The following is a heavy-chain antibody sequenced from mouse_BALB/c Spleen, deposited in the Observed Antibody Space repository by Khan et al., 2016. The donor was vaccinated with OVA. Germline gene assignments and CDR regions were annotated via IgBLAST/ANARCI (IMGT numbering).Heavy chain of an antibody. CDR3: GRQPYYHYNIMDY. V-gene: IGHV2-6-1*01. CDR2: IWGDGST. D-gene: IGHD2-10*01. Sequence: QIQLVQSGPGLVAPSQSLSITCTISGFSLTNYGVHWVRQPPGKGLEWLVVIWGDGSTTYNSALKSRLTISKDNSKSQVFLKMNSLQTDDTAMYFCGRQPYYHYNIMDYWGQGTSVTVSS. J-gene: IGHJ4*01. CDR1: GFSLTNYG.